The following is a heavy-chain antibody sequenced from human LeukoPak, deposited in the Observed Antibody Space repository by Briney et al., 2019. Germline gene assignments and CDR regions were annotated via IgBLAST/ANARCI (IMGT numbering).Heavy chain of an antibody. J-gene: IGHJ4*02. CDR1: GGTFSSYA. CDR3: AILMLAAPLDY. CDR2: IIPILGIA. Sequence: SVKVSCKASGGTFSSYAISWVRQAPGQGLEWMGRIIPILGIANYAQKFQGRATITADKSTSTAYMELSSLRSEDTAVYYYAILMLAAPLDYWGQGTLVTVSS. V-gene: IGHV1-69*04. D-gene: IGHD2-15*01.